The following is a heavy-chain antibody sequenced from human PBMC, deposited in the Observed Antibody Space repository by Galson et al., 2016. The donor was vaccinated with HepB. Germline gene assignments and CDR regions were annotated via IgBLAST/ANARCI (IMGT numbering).Heavy chain of an antibody. CDR2: VSYDGSKK. CDR3: TKDQYSATYSNADIEH. D-gene: IGHD1-26*01. J-gene: IGHJ1*01. Sequence: SLRLSCAASGFTFGNSGMHWVRQAPGKGLEWVAVVSYDGSKKDYVDSVKGRFTISRDNSKNTLYLQMNSLRAEDTAVYYCTKDQYSATYSNADIEHWGQGILVTVSS. V-gene: IGHV3-30*18. CDR1: GFTFGNSG.